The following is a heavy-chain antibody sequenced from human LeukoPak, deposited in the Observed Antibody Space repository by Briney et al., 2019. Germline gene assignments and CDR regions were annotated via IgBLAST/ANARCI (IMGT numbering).Heavy chain of an antibody. CDR3: ARDHNGGYVHDAFDI. D-gene: IGHD5-12*01. CDR1: GFTFSSYW. Sequence: GGSLRLSCAASGFTFSSYWMSWVRQAPGKGLEWVANIKQDGSEKYYVDSVKGRFTISRDNAKNSLYLQMNSLRAEDTAVYSCARDHNGGYVHDAFDIWGQGTMVTVSS. J-gene: IGHJ3*02. CDR2: IKQDGSEK. V-gene: IGHV3-7*01.